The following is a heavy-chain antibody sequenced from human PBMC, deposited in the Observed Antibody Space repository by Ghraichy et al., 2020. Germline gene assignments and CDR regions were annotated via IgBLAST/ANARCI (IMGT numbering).Heavy chain of an antibody. CDR2: TYYRSKWYN. CDR1: GDSVSSKSAA. V-gene: IGHV6-1*01. CDR3: ARGSSTNLYYDYGMDV. Sequence: QTLSLTCAISGDSVSSKSAAWNWIRQSPSRGLEWLGRTYYRSKWYNDYAVSVKSRITINPDTPKNQFSLQLNSVTPEDTAVYYCARGSSTNLYYDYGMDVCGLWTTVAVSS. D-gene: IGHD2-2*01. J-gene: IGHJ6*02.